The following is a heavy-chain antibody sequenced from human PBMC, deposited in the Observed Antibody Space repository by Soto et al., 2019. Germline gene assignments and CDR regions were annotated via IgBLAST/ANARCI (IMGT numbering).Heavy chain of an antibody. CDR3: ARGDRYSGSFSDYFDP. CDR2: IYESGRT. CDR1: GASISTGGYS. V-gene: IGHV4-30-2*01. J-gene: IGHJ5*02. D-gene: IGHD1-26*01. Sequence: SETLSLTCIVSGASISTGGYSWSWIRQPPGKGPEWIGYIYESGRTYYKPSLKSRASISTDKSRNQSSVRLTSVTAADTAVYFCARGDRYSGSFSDYFDPWGQGTLVTVSS.